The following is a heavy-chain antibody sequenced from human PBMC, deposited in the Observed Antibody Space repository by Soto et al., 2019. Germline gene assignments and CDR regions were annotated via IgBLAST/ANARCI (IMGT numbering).Heavy chain of an antibody. Sequence: EVQLVESGGGLVKPGGSLRLSCAASGFTFSNAWMSWVRQAPGKGLEWVGRIKSKTDGGTTDYAAPVKGRFTISRDDSKNTLYLQMTSLKTEDTAVYYCTTDCLSSGDDFNYYYYSMDVWGKGTTVTVSS. CDR2: IKSKTDGGTT. V-gene: IGHV3-15*01. CDR3: TTDCLSSGDDFNYYYYSMDV. J-gene: IGHJ6*03. CDR1: GFTFSNAW. D-gene: IGHD5-12*01.